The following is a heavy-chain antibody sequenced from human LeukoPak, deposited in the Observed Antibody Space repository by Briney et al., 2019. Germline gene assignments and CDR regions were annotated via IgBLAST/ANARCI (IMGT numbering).Heavy chain of an antibody. CDR1: GGSFSDYY. V-gene: IGHV4-34*01. CDR2: INHGGST. J-gene: IGHJ1*01. Sequence: SETLSLTCAVYGGSFSDYYCSWIRQPPGKGLEWIGEINHGGSTNYGPSLKSRVTISVDTSKNQFSLKLSSVTAADTALYYCGYSSGYQYHWGQGTLVTVSS. D-gene: IGHD3-22*01. CDR3: GYSSGYQYH.